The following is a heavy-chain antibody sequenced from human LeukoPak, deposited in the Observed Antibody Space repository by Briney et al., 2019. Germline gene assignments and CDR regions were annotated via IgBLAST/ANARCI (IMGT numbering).Heavy chain of an antibody. J-gene: IGHJ4*02. CDR3: ARVGSDYFFDY. Sequence: GGSLRLSCAASGFTVSSNYMSCVRQAPGKGLEWVSVIYSGGSTYYADSVKGRFTISRDNSKNTLYLQMNSLRAEDTAVYYCARVGSDYFFDYWGQGTLVTVSS. CDR1: GFTVSSNY. V-gene: IGHV3-53*01. CDR2: IYSGGST. D-gene: IGHD6-25*01.